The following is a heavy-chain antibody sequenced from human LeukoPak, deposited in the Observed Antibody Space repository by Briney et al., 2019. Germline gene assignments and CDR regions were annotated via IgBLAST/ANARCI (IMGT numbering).Heavy chain of an antibody. J-gene: IGHJ5*02. D-gene: IGHD3-10*01. CDR2: ISAYNGNT. Sequence: WASVKVSCKASGYTFTSYGISWVRQAPGQGLEWMGWISAYNGNTNYAQKLQGRVTMTTDTSTSTAYMELRSLRSDDTAVYYCARAGEWFGEQNWFDPWGQGTLVTVSS. CDR3: ARAGEWFGEQNWFDP. CDR1: GYTFTSYG. V-gene: IGHV1-18*01.